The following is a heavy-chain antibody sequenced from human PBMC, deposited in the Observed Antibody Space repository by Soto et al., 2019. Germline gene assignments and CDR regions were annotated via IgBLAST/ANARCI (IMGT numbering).Heavy chain of an antibody. CDR3: ARDGAARAFEI. D-gene: IGHD3-16*01. V-gene: IGHV3-74*01. J-gene: IGHJ3*02. Sequence: HPGGSLRLSCAASGFIFSSYWMHWVRQAPGKGLVWVSRINSDGSSTSYADSVKGRFTISRDNAKNTLYLQMNSLRAEDTAVYYCARDGAARAFEIWGQGTKVTVSS. CDR2: INSDGSST. CDR1: GFIFSSYW.